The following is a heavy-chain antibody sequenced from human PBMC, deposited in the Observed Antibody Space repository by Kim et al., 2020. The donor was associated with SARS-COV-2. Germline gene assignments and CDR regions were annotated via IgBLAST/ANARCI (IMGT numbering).Heavy chain of an antibody. Sequence: YPGASDTGYSPSFQGQVTISADKSISTAYLQWSSLKASDTAMYYCARIGDYWGQGTLVTVSS. V-gene: IGHV5-51*01. CDR2: YPGASDT. CDR3: ARIGDY. J-gene: IGHJ4*02. D-gene: IGHD2-15*01.